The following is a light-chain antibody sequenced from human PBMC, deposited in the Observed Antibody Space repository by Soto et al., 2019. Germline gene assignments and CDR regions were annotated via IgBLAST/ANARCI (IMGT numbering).Light chain of an antibody. J-gene: IGKJ1*01. V-gene: IGKV3-20*01. Sequence: EIVLTQSPGTLSLSPGERATLSCRASQSVSSSYLAWYQQKPGHAPRLLIYAASSRATGIPDRFSGSGSGTDFNLTISRLEPEDFAVYYCQHYGSPQTFGQGTKVEIK. CDR2: AAS. CDR1: QSVSSSY. CDR3: QHYGSPQT.